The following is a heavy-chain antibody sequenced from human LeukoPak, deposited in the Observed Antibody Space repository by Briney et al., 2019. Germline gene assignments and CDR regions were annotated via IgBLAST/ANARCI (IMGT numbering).Heavy chain of an antibody. J-gene: IGHJ4*02. D-gene: IGHD3-10*01. CDR1: GGTFSSYA. CDR2: IIPIFGTA. V-gene: IGHV1-69*13. Sequence: AASVKVSCKASGGTFSSYAISWVRQAPGQGLEWMGGIIPIFGTANYAQKFQGRVTVTADESTSTAYMELSSLRSEDTAVYYCATHMVRGVSTHFDYWGQGTLVTVSS. CDR3: ATHMVRGVSTHFDY.